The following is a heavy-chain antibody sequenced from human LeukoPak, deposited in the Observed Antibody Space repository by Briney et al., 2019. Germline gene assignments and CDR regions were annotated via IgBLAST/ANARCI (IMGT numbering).Heavy chain of an antibody. V-gene: IGHV4-39*01. Sequence: SETLSLTCTVSGGSISSYYWGWIRQPPGKGVEWIGSIYYSGSTYYNPSLKSRVTISVDTSKNQFSLKLSSVTAADTAVYYCARHLDYYGSGSPYDYWGQGTLVTVSS. D-gene: IGHD3-10*01. CDR1: GGSISSYY. J-gene: IGHJ4*02. CDR2: IYYSGST. CDR3: ARHLDYYGSGSPYDY.